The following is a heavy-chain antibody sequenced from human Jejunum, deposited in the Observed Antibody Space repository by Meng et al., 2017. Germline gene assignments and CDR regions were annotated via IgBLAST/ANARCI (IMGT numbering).Heavy chain of an antibody. J-gene: IGHJ3*02. D-gene: IGHD4/OR15-4a*01. CDR3: ATDADYLDAFDI. CDR1: GVSIFAGSYY. V-gene: IGHV4-61*09. Sequence: SETLSLTCTVSGVSIFAGSYYGSWIRQPDGRGLEWLGNIYTSGSTKYNPSLKSRVSISIDASTYQFSLTLSSVTAADTAVYYCATDADYLDAFDIWGQGKKVTVSS. CDR2: IYTSGST.